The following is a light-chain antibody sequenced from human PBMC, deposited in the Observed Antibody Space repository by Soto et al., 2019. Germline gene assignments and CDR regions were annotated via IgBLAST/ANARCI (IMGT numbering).Light chain of an antibody. Sequence: EIMMTQSPAALSVSPGERATLSCRASQSISNKLAWYQQKPGQAPRLLIYGASTRATGIPAKFSGSGSGTEFTLTISSLQSEDFAVYYCQQYYNWPPWTFGQGTKVDIK. CDR3: QQYYNWPPWT. CDR1: QSISNK. J-gene: IGKJ1*01. CDR2: GAS. V-gene: IGKV3-15*01.